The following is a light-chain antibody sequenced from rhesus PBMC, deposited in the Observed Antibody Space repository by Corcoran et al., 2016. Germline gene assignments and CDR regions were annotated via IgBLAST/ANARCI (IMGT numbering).Light chain of an antibody. J-gene: IGKJ4*01. CDR3: QQFKNYRALT. CDR1: QSISNY. Sequence: DIQMTQSPSSLSASVGDRVTITCRASQSISNYLNWYQQEPGKAPKLLIYSASSLQSGVPSRFRGSGSGTEFTLTISSLQPEDFATYYWQQFKNYRALTFGGGTKVEIK. V-gene: IGKV1-41*01. CDR2: SAS.